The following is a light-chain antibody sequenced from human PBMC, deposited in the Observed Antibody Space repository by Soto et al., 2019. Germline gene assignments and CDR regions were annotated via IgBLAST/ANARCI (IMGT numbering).Light chain of an antibody. CDR2: DAS. J-gene: IGKJ4*01. Sequence: DIQMTQSPSTLSASVGDRVTITCRASQSISSWLAWYQQKPGKAPKLLIYDASSLESGVPSRFSGSGSGTEFTLTISSLQPEDFATYYCQQYNSYSQTFGRGTKVDIK. CDR1: QSISSW. V-gene: IGKV1-5*01. CDR3: QQYNSYSQT.